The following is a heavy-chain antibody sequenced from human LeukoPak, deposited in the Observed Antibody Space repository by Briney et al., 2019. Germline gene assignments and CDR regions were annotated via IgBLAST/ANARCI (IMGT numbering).Heavy chain of an antibody. Sequence: DSVKGRFTISRDNSKNTLYLQMNSLRAEDTAVYYCARISGVVVVAATFWGQGTLVTVSS. CDR3: ARISGVVVVAATF. J-gene: IGHJ4*02. D-gene: IGHD2-15*01. V-gene: IGHV3-30*07.